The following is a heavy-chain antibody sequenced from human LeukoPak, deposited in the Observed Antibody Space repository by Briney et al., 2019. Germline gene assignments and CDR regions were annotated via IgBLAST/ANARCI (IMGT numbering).Heavy chain of an antibody. CDR1: GFMFDDYT. D-gene: IGHD3-22*01. CDR2: ISWDGRST. V-gene: IGHV3-43*01. Sequence: GGSLRLSCAASGFMFDDYTMHWVRQAPGKGLEWVSLISWDGRSTYYADSLKGRFTISRDNSKNSLYLQMNSLRSEDTALYYCAKDINRDGYYDNSGYCFDYWGQGTQVTVSS. J-gene: IGHJ4*02. CDR3: AKDINRDGYYDNSGYCFDY.